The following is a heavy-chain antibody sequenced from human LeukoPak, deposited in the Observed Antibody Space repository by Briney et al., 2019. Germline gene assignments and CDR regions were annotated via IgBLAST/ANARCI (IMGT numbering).Heavy chain of an antibody. V-gene: IGHV4-39*07. J-gene: IGHJ4*02. CDR3: ARIELLEIVVPYFDY. CDR2: IYYSGST. D-gene: IGHD3-22*01. CDR1: GGSISSSSYY. Sequence: PSQTLSLTCTVSGGSISSSSYYWGWIRQPPGKGLEWIGSIYYSGSTYYNPSLKSRVTISVDTSKNQFSLKLSSVTAADTAVYYCARIELLEIVVPYFDYWGQGTLVTVSS.